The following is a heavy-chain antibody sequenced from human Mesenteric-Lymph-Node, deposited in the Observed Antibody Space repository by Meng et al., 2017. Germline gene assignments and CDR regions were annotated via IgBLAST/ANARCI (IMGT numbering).Heavy chain of an antibody. CDR3: ARQDSNYLYYYYYGMDV. V-gene: IGHV1-3*01. J-gene: IGHJ6*01. Sequence: ASVKVSCKASGYTSTSYAMHWVRQAPGQRLEWMGWINAGNGNTKYSQKFQGRVTITRDTSASTAYMELSSLRSEDTAVYYCARQDSNYLYYYYYGMDVWGQGTTVTVYS. D-gene: IGHD4-11*01. CDR1: GYTSTSYA. CDR2: INAGNGNT.